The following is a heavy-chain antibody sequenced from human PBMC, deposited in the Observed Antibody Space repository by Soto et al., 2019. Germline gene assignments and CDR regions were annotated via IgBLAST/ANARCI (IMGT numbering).Heavy chain of an antibody. CDR2: IWYDESHE. CDR3: ERDRGYNHGTVVSWSFDY. J-gene: IGHJ4*02. CDR1: GFTFSTYG. V-gene: IGHV3-33*01. Sequence: QVRLVESGGGVVQPGRSLRLSCAASGFTFSTYGMHWVRQAPGKGLEWVAVIWYDESHEYYADSVKGRFTISRDNSKNALYLQLNSLSGEDTAFYFCERDRGYNHGTVVSWSFDYWGQGALVTVSS. D-gene: IGHD3-10*01.